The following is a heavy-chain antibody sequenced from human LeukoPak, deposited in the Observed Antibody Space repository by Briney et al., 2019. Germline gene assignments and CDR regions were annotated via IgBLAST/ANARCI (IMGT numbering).Heavy chain of an antibody. J-gene: IGHJ6*02. CDR2: LSGSGGST. D-gene: IGHD2-2*01. CDR1: GFTFSSYV. CDR3: AKDRGVVPVGARGHYYYGMDV. V-gene: IGHV3-23*01. Sequence: SGGSLRLSCAASGFTFSSYVMRWVRQAPGKGLEWVSGLSGSGGSTYYADFVKGRFTISRDNPKNTLYLQMNSLRAEDTAVYYCAKDRGVVPVGARGHYYYGMDVWGQGTTVTVSS.